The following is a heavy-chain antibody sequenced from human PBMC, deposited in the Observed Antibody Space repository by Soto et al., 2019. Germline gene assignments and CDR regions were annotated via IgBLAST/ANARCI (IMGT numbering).Heavy chain of an antibody. J-gene: IGHJ4*02. V-gene: IGHV3-74*01. CDR1: GFTFSTYW. Sequence: EVQLVESGGGLVQLGGSLRLSCAASGFTFSTYWMHWVRQAPGKGPVWVSRIKSDGSGTYYADSVEGRFTISRDNPQNTLYLQMNSLRVEDTAVYYCARGHRDHYDGTGYPGRHWGQGRMVTVSS. CDR2: IKSDGSGT. D-gene: IGHD3-22*01. CDR3: ARGHRDHYDGTGYPGRH.